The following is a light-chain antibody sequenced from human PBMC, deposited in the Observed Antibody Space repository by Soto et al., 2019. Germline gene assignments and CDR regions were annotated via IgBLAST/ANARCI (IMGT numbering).Light chain of an antibody. V-gene: IGLV2-14*01. CDR2: EVS. J-gene: IGLJ2*01. CDR3: SSWTSSSTPVV. CDR1: SSDIGAYNY. Sequence: QSVLTQPASVSGSPGQSITISCTGTSSDIGAYNYVSWYQQHPGKAPKVIIYEVSNRPSGVSNRFPGSKSGNTAPLTISGLLTEDEADYYCSSWTSSSTPVVFGGGTKLTVL.